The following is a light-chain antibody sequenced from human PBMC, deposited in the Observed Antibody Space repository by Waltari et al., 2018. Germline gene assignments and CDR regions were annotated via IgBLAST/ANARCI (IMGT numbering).Light chain of an antibody. CDR1: QSVSNN. V-gene: IGKV3-15*01. J-gene: IGKJ1*01. CDR2: AAS. CDR3: QQYKNWPT. Sequence: EVVMTQSPATVSVSPGERVTLSCRASQSVSNNLDWYQQKPGRAPSVLIYAASTRATGIAARFSGSGSGTDFTLTITNLQSEDFAIYYCQQYKNWPTFGQGTKVEI.